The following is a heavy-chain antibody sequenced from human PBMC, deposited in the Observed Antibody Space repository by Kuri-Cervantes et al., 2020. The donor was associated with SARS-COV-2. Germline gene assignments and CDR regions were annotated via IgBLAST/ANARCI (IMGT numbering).Heavy chain of an antibody. J-gene: IGHJ6*02. V-gene: IGHV3-64*04. D-gene: IGHD3/OR15-3a*01. CDR2: VSSNGGST. Sequence: GGSLRLSCSASGFTFSSFPLHWVRQAPGKGLEYVSAVSSNGGSTYYADSVKGRFTISRDNAKNSLYLQMNSLRADDTAVYYRARGFGTGDSSYNHGMDVWGQGTTVTVSS. CDR3: ARGFGTGDSSYNHGMDV. CDR1: GFTFSSFP.